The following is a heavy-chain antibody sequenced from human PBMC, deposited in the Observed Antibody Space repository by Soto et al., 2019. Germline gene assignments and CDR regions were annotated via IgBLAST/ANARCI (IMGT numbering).Heavy chain of an antibody. Sequence: EVQLLESGGGLVQPGGSLRLSCAASGFTFSSYAMSWVRQAPGKGLEWVSAISGSGSSTYYADSVKGRFTISRDNSKNTLYLQMNSLRAEDTAVYYCAKDREGSSFIRHHSPKLSTDSWGQGTLVTVSS. CDR1: GFTFSSYA. CDR2: ISGSGSST. CDR3: AKDREGSSFIRHHSPKLSTDS. D-gene: IGHD6-13*01. J-gene: IGHJ4*02. V-gene: IGHV3-23*01.